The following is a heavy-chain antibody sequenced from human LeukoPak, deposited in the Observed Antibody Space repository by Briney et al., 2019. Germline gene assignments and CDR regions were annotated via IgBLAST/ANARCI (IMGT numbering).Heavy chain of an antibody. V-gene: IGHV3-23*01. CDR2: ISRAGGNT. J-gene: IGHJ4*01. Sequence: PGGSLRLSCAASGFTFTSSTMTWVRQAPGKGLEWVSTISRAGGNTHYADSVKGRFTISRDNSRSTLYLQMNSLSAEDTATYYCANGYTSASYYFDYWGHGTLVTVSS. CDR1: GFTFTSST. D-gene: IGHD6-19*01. CDR3: ANGYTSASYYFDY.